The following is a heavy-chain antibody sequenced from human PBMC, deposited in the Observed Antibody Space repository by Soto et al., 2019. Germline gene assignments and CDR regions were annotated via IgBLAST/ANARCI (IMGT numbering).Heavy chain of an antibody. CDR1: GYTFTSYG. V-gene: IGHV1-18*04. J-gene: IGHJ4*02. CDR2: ISAYNGNT. D-gene: IGHD1-26*01. Sequence: ASVKVSCKASGYTFTSYGISWVRQAPGQGLEWMGWISAYNGNTNYAQKLQGRVTMTTDTSTSTAYMELRSLRSDDTAVYYCARDVGANSKPYYFDYWGQGTLVTVSS. CDR3: ARDVGANSKPYYFDY.